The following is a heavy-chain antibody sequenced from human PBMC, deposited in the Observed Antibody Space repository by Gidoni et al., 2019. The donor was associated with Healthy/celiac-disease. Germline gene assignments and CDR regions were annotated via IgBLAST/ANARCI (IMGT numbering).Heavy chain of an antibody. CDR1: GFSLSNARMG. J-gene: IGHJ4*02. CDR2: IFSNDEK. V-gene: IGHV2-26*01. D-gene: IGHD3-3*01. Sequence: QVTLKESGPVLVKPTETLTLTCTVSGFSLSNARMGVSWIRQPPGKALEWLAHIFSNDEKSYSTSLKSRLTISKDTSKSQVVLTMTNMDPVDTATYYCARINFWSGYYTGSYYFDYWGQGTLVTVSS. CDR3: ARINFWSGYYTGSYYFDY.